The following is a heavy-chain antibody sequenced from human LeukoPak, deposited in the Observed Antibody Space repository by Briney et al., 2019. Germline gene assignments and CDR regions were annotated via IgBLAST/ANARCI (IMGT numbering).Heavy chain of an antibody. D-gene: IGHD6-13*01. CDR2: IYSSGST. Sequence: PGGSLRLSCVASGFTVSSNYMSWVRQAPGKGLEWVSAIYSSGSTYYADSVKGRFTISRDNSKNTLYLQMNSLRAEDTAVYYCAKAGTLAYYYYYMDVWGKGTTVTVSS. CDR3: AKAGTLAYYYYYMDV. CDR1: GFTVSSNY. J-gene: IGHJ6*03. V-gene: IGHV3-66*01.